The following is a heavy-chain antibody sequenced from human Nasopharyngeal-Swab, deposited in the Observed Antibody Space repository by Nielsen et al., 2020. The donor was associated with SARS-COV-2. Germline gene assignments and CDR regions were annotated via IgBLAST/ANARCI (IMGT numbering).Heavy chain of an antibody. CDR2: IYYSGNT. Sequence: SETLSLTCTVSGGSISSGGYYWSWIRQHPGKGLEWIGYIYYSGNTYYNPSLKSRVTMSVDTSKNQFSLKLTSVTAVDTAVYYCTRTQHTTSYYYGVDVWGQGTTVTVSS. J-gene: IGHJ6*02. V-gene: IGHV4-31*03. CDR3: TRTQHTTSYYYGVDV. D-gene: IGHD1-14*01. CDR1: GGSISSGGYY.